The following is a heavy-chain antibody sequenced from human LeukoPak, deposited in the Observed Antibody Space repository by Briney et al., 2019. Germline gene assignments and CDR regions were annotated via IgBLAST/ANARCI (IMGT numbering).Heavy chain of an antibody. D-gene: IGHD2-21*01. CDR3: VCGGGSLDY. Sequence: SQTLSLTCAISGDSVSSNSAAWNWIRQSPSRGLEWLGRTYYRSKWFRDYASSLKSRITINPDTSKNQFSLQLNFVTPEDTAVYYCVCGGGSLDYWGQGTLVTVSS. CDR2: TYYRSKWFR. V-gene: IGHV6-1*01. CDR1: GDSVSSNSAA. J-gene: IGHJ4*02.